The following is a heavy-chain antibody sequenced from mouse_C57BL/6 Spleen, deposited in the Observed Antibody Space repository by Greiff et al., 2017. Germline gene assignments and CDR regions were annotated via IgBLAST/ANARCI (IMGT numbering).Heavy chain of an antibody. Sequence: VQLQQSGAELARPGASVKLSCKASGYHFTSYGISWVKQRTGQGLEWIGEIYPRSGNTYYNEKFKGKATLTADKSSSTAYMELRSLTSEDSAVYFCARATAHATSYYYAMDYWGQGTTVTVSS. V-gene: IGHV1-81*01. J-gene: IGHJ4*01. CDR3: ARATAHATSYYYAMDY. CDR2: IYPRSGNT. D-gene: IGHD3-2*02. CDR1: GYHFTSYG.